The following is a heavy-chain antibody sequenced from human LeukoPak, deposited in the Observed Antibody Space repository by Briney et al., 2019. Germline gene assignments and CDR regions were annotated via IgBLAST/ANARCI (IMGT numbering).Heavy chain of an antibody. D-gene: IGHD6-13*01. CDR1: GGSITSSSYY. CDR3: ARGGRIAAADDAFDI. J-gene: IGHJ3*02. Sequence: PSETLSLTCTVSGGSITSSSYYWGWIRQPPGKGLEWIGSIYYSGSTHYNPSLKSRVTISVNTSKNQFSLKLSSVTAADTAVYYCARGGRIAAADDAFDIWGQGTMVTVSS. V-gene: IGHV4-39*07. CDR2: IYYSGST.